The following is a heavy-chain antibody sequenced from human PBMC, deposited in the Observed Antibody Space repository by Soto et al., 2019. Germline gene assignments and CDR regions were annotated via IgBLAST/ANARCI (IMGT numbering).Heavy chain of an antibody. D-gene: IGHD2-21*02. CDR3: ARGHPDGGNSGDAFDI. J-gene: IGHJ3*02. CDR2: ISAYNGNT. Sequence: ASVKVSCKASGYTFTSYGISWVRQAPGQGLEWMGWISAYNGNTNYAQKLQGRVTMTTDTSTSTAYMELRSLRSDDTAVYYCARGHPDGGNSGDAFDIWGQGTMVTVS. V-gene: IGHV1-18*04. CDR1: GYTFTSYG.